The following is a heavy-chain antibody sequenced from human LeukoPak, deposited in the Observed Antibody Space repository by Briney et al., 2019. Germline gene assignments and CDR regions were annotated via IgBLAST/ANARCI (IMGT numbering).Heavy chain of an antibody. V-gene: IGHV3-11*06. CDR1: GFTFSVYY. CDR3: ARETNWNQEDVDFDY. CDR2: ISSSSSYT. J-gene: IGHJ4*02. Sequence: PGGSLRLSCAASGFTFSVYYMSWIRQAPGKGLEWVSYISSSSSYTNYADSVKGRFTISRDNAKNSLYLQMNSLRAEDTAVYYCARETNWNQEDVDFDYWGQGTLVTVSS. D-gene: IGHD1-20*01.